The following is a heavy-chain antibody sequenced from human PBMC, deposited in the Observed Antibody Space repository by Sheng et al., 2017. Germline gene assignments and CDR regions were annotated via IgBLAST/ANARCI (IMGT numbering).Heavy chain of an antibody. CDR1: GFTFSSYA. J-gene: IGHJ6*02. CDR2: ISGSGGST. V-gene: IGHV3-23*01. D-gene: IGHD3-3*01. Sequence: EVQLLESGGGLVQPGGSLRLSCAASGFTFSSYAMSWVRQAPGKGLEWVSAISGSGGSTYYADSVKGRFTISRDNSKNTLYLQMNSLRAEDTAVYYCAKCKRTIFGVVTYYGMDVWGQGTTVTVSS. CDR3: AKCKRTIFGVVTYYGMDV.